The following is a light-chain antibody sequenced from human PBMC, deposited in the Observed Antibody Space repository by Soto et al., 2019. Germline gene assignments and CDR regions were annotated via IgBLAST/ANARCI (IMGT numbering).Light chain of an antibody. J-gene: IGLJ3*02. Sequence: QPVLSQPPSASASLGASVNLTCTLSSGHSTYAVAWHQQQPGKGPRYLMQLKSDGRQRKGDGIPDRFSGSSSGTERFLTISSLQSEDEADYYCQTWDTAIPWVFGGGTKLTVL. CDR3: QTWDTAIPWV. CDR1: SGHSTYA. CDR2: LKSDGRQ. V-gene: IGLV4-69*01.